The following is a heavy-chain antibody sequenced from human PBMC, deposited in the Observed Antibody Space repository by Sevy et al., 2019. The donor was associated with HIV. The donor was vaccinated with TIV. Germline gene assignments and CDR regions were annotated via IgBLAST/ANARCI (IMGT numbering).Heavy chain of an antibody. V-gene: IGHV3-23*01. CDR3: AGPTPRIAPSSAAFFDSWGHGTLVTVSSDV. J-gene: IGHJ6*02. Sequence: GGSLRLSCAASGFASGFTFSSFAMSWVRQLPGKGLEWVSTINGRGGSTYYADSVKGRFTLSRDNSNNALFLQMDSLTPEDTALYYCAGPTPRIAPSSAAFFDSWGHGTLVTVSSDVWGQGTTVTVSS. CDR2: INGRGGST. D-gene: IGHD3-9*01. CDR1: GFTFSSFA.